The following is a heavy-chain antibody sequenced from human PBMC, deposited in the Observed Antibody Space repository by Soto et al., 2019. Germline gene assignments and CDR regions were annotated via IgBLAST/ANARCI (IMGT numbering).Heavy chain of an antibody. CDR1: GDSISGFH. J-gene: IGHJ5*02. D-gene: IGHD5-12*01. CDR2: IYSSGST. CDR3: ARDLGGYYWFDP. V-gene: IGHV4-59*01. Sequence: SETLSLTCTVSGDSISGFHLHWIRQPPGKGLQWIGYIYSSGSTMYNPSLKSRVTMSVDTSQNQFSLKLNSVTAADTAVYYCARDLGGYYWFDPWGQGTLVTVSS.